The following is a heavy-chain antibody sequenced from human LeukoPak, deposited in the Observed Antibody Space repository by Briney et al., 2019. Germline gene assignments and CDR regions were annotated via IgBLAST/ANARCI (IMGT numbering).Heavy chain of an antibody. V-gene: IGHV4-59*02. CDR2: IYYSGST. CDR3: ARGPPYLLFDY. Sequence: SETLSLTCTVSGGSVSSYYWSWIRQPPGKGLEWIGYIYYSGSTNYNPSLKSRVTISVDTSKNQFSLKLSSVTAADTAVYYCARGPPYLLFDYWGQGTLVTVSS. D-gene: IGHD2-15*01. J-gene: IGHJ4*02. CDR1: GGSVSSYY.